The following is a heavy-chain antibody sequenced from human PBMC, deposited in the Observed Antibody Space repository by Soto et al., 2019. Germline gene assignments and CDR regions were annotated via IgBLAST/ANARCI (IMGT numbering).Heavy chain of an antibody. D-gene: IGHD6-19*01. CDR1: GESISSSRFY. V-gene: IGHV4-39*01. CDR2: ISYRGNT. J-gene: IGHJ4*02. CDR3: ARPDGSGWSYFDY. Sequence: SETLSLTCSVSGESISSSRFYYGWIRQSPGKGLEWIGSISYRGNTYYSLSLKSRVTISLDTSKNQFSLKLNSVTAADTALYYCARPDGSGWSYFDYWGQGTLVTVSS.